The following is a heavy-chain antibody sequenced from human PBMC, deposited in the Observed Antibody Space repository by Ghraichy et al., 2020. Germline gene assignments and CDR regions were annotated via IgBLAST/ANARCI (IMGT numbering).Heavy chain of an antibody. Sequence: GGSLRLSCAASGFTFSYYAVSWVRQAPGKGLEWVSRISGGGDNTIYADSVKGRFTISRDNSESTLYLQMNSLRVEDTAIYYCAKDDYTVDYDFWGGHTPGWNYYYMDVWGKGTTVTVSS. V-gene: IGHV3-23*01. CDR2: ISGGGDNT. J-gene: IGHJ6*03. CDR1: GFTFSYYA. CDR3: AKDDYTVDYDFWGGHTPGWNYYYMDV. D-gene: IGHD3-3*01.